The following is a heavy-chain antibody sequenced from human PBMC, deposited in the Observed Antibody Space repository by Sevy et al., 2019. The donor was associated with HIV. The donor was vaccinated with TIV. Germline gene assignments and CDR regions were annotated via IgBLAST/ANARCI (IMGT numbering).Heavy chain of an antibody. J-gene: IGHJ5*02. Sequence: GGSLRLSCAASGFTFSSYAMSWVRQAPGKGLEWVSAISGSGGSTYYADSVKGRFTISRDNSKNTLYLQMNSLRAEDTAVYYCAKDPYSSGWYGWFDPWGHGTLVTVSS. V-gene: IGHV3-23*01. CDR2: ISGSGGST. CDR3: AKDPYSSGWYGWFDP. CDR1: GFTFSSYA. D-gene: IGHD6-19*01.